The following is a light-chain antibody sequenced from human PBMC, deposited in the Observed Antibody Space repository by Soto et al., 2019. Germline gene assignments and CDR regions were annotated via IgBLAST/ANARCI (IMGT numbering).Light chain of an antibody. CDR2: GAS. J-gene: IGKJ1*01. CDR3: QQYGSSSWT. Sequence: EIVLTHSPGTLSWSPGERATLSCRASQSVSSSYLAWYQQKPGQAPRLLIYGASSRATGIPDRFSGSGSGTDFTLTISRLEPEDFAVYYCQQYGSSSWTFGQGTKVDIK. V-gene: IGKV3-20*01. CDR1: QSVSSSY.